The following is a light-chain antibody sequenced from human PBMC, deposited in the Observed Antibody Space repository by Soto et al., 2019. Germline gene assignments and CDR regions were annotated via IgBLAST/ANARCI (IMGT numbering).Light chain of an antibody. CDR3: QQSYIDPGGT. CDR1: QNINNY. CDR2: AAS. J-gene: IGKJ1*01. V-gene: IGKV1-39*01. Sequence: DIQMTQSPSSLSASVGDRVTITCRASQNINNYLNWYQQRPGKAPKLLIYAASTLQSGVPSRFSGSGAGTDFTLAISSLQPEDFATYYCQQSYIDPGGTCGQGTKVESK.